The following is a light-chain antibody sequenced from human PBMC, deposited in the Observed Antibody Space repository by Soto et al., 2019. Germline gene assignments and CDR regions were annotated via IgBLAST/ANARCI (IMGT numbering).Light chain of an antibody. CDR3: SSYTRSSRV. V-gene: IGLV2-14*01. CDR2: DVS. Sequence: QSALTQPASVSGSPGQSITISCTGTSSDVGGYNYVSWYQQHPGKAPKLMIYDVSNRPSGVSNRFSGSKSGNTASLTISGLQAEDEDDYYCSSYTRSSRVFGGGTKVTVL. CDR1: SSDVGGYNY. J-gene: IGLJ3*02.